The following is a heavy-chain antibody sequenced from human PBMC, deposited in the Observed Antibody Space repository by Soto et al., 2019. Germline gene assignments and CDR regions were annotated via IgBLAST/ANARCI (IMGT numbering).Heavy chain of an antibody. CDR3: ARGVVVVAASQLGWFDP. V-gene: IGHV1-69*13. J-gene: IGHJ5*02. D-gene: IGHD2-15*01. CDR2: IIPMFGTA. CDR1: GGTFSRDA. Sequence: ASVKVSCKASGGTFSRDAISWVRQAPGQGLEWMGGIIPMFGTAKYVQKFQGRLTITADESTTTAYMELRSLRSDDTAVYYCARGVVVVAASQLGWFDPWGQGTRVTVSS.